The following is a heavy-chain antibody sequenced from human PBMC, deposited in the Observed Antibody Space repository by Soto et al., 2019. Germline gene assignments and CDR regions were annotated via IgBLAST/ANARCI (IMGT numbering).Heavy chain of an antibody. CDR2: INPSGGAT. CDR3: ARGIMTLDH. V-gene: IGHV1-46*01. Sequence: GXSGEVSCKASGYTFTRYYMHLVRQAPGQGLECMGIINPSGGATSYSQKFQGRVTMTRDTSTSTVYMELSSLRSEDTAMYYCARGIMTLDHWAQGTLVTVSS. D-gene: IGHD3-16*01. CDR1: GYTFTRYY. J-gene: IGHJ4*02.